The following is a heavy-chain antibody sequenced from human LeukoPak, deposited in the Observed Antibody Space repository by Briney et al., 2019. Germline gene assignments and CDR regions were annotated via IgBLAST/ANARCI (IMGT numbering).Heavy chain of an antibody. J-gene: IGHJ4*02. CDR1: GGSISSSSYY. CDR3: ARVDPSYGSGSYYDY. CDR2: IYYSGST. Sequence: SETLSLTCTVSGGSISSSSYYWGWIRQPPGKGLEWIGSIYYSGSTYYNPSLKSRVTISVDTSKNQFSLKLSSVTAADTAVYYCARVDPSYGSGSYYDYWGQGTLVTVSS. V-gene: IGHV4-39*07. D-gene: IGHD3-10*01.